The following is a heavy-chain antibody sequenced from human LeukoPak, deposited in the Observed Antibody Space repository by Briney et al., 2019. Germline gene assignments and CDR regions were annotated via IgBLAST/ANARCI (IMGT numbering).Heavy chain of an antibody. CDR1: GFTFSRSN. D-gene: IGHD3-10*01. V-gene: IGHV3-48*02. Sequence: PGGSLRLSCAASGFTFSRSNMNWVRQAPGKGLEWVSYIGSSSRSIYYADSVKGRFTISRDDAKSSLYLQMNSLRDEDTAVYYCARDPVRGMDDWGQGTTVTVSS. CDR3: ARDPVRGMDD. J-gene: IGHJ6*02. CDR2: IGSSSRSI.